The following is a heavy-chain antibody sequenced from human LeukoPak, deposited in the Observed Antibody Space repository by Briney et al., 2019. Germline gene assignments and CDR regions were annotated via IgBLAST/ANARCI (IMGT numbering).Heavy chain of an antibody. Sequence: GGSLSLSCAASGFTVSSNYMSWIRQAPGKGLEWGAVIYSSGSTYYADSVKGRFTISRDNSKNKLYLQMNSLRAEDTAVDYCARDVPAPGEIWFGETVAFDIWGQGTMVTVSS. V-gene: IGHV3-66*03. D-gene: IGHD3-10*01. CDR2: IYSSGST. CDR3: ARDVPAPGEIWFGETVAFDI. CDR1: GFTVSSNY. J-gene: IGHJ3*02.